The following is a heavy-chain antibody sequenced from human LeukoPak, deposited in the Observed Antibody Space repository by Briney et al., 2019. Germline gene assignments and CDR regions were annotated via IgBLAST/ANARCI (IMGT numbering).Heavy chain of an antibody. CDR3: AKDLDSSGYYYFDY. Sequence: GRSLRLSCAASGFTFSSYGMHWVRQAPGKGLEWVAVIWYDGSNKYYADSVKGRFTISRDNSKNTLYLQMNSLRAEDTAVYYCAKDLDSSGYYYFDYRGQGTLVTVSS. CDR2: IWYDGSNK. V-gene: IGHV3-33*06. D-gene: IGHD3-22*01. CDR1: GFTFSSYG. J-gene: IGHJ4*02.